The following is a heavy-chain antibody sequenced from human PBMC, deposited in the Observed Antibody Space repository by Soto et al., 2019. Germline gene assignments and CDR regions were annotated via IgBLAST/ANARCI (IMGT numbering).Heavy chain of an antibody. J-gene: IGHJ5*02. V-gene: IGHV4-31*03. D-gene: IGHD7-27*01. CDR3: ARTSPLGWFDP. CDR1: GGSISSGGYY. Sequence: PSETLSLTCTFSGGSISSGGYYLSWIRQHPGKGLEWIGYIYYSGSTYYNPSLKSRVTISVDTSKSQFSLKLSSVTASDTAVYYCARTSPLGWFDPWGQGTLVTVSS. CDR2: IYYSGST.